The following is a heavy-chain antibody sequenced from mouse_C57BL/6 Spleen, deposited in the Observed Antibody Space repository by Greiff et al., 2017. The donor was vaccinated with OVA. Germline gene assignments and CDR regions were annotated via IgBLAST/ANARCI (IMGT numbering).Heavy chain of an antibody. CDR1: GYTFTDYY. Sequence: VQLQQSGPELVKPGASVKISCKASGYTFTDYYMNWVKQSHGKSLEWIGDINPNNGGTSYNQKFKGKATLTVDKYSSTAYMELRSLTSEDSAVYYCARVAVVAPLDAMDYWGQGTSVTVSS. CDR2: INPNNGGT. V-gene: IGHV1-26*01. CDR3: ARVAVVAPLDAMDY. J-gene: IGHJ4*01. D-gene: IGHD1-1*01.